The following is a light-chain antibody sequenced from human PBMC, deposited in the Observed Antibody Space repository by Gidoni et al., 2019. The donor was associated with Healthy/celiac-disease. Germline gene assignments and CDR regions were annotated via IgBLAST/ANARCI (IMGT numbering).Light chain of an antibody. Sequence: DIVRTQSPLSLPVTPGEPASISCRSSQSLLHSNGYNYLDWYLQKPGQSPQLLIYLGSNRASGVPDRFSGSGSGTDFTLKISRVEAEDVGVYYCMQALQTPFITFGQGTRLEIK. CDR1: QSLLHSNGYNY. CDR3: MQALQTPFIT. J-gene: IGKJ5*01. V-gene: IGKV2-28*01. CDR2: LGS.